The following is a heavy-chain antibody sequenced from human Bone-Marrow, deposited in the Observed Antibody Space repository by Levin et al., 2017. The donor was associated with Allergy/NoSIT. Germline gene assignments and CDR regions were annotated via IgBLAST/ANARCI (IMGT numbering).Heavy chain of an antibody. CDR2: IRTKANSYAT. Sequence: GESLKISCAASGFTFSDSAMHWVRQASGEGLEWVGRIRTKANSYATAYAASVKGRFTISRDDSESTAYLHMNSLKTEDTAVYYCARLFNFGSGTYDYYMDVWGKGTTVTVSS. CDR3: ARLFNFGSGTYDYYMDV. V-gene: IGHV3-73*01. J-gene: IGHJ6*03. CDR1: GFTFSDSA. D-gene: IGHD3-10*01.